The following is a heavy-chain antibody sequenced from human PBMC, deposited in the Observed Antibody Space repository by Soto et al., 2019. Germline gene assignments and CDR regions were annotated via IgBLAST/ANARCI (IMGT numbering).Heavy chain of an antibody. CDR2: TYYRSKWYN. D-gene: IGHD6-19*01. Sequence: SQTLSLTCAISVDSVSSDSAAWNWIRQSPSRGLEWLGRTYYRSKWYNDYVGSVKSRITINPDTSKSQFSLQLKSMTPEDTAVYYCARTTWLDYAFDIWGQGTMVTVSS. V-gene: IGHV6-1*01. J-gene: IGHJ3*02. CDR3: ARTTWLDYAFDI. CDR1: VDSVSSDSAA.